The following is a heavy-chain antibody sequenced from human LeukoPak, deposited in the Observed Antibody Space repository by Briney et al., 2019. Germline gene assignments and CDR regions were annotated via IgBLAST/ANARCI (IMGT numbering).Heavy chain of an antibody. CDR2: IYTSGST. CDR1: GGSISSYY. J-gene: IGHJ4*02. D-gene: IGHD2-15*01. Sequence: SETLSLTCTVSGGSISSYYWSWIRQPAGKGLEWIGRIYTSGSTNYNPSLKSRVTMSVDTSKNQFSLKLSSVTAADTAVYYCARSQRYCSGGSCYSYFDYWGQGTLVTVSS. CDR3: ARSQRYCSGGSCYSYFDY. V-gene: IGHV4-4*07.